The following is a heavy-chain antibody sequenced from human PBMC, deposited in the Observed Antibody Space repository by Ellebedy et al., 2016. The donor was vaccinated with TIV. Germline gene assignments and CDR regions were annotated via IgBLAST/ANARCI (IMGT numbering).Heavy chain of an antibody. D-gene: IGHD1-26*01. CDR3: GRGTVGATLIDY. CDR2: IDNSGSYV. V-gene: IGHV3-21*04. J-gene: IGHJ4*02. Sequence: GESLKISCAASGFSFSTFGMNWVRQASGKGLEWVSSIDNSGSYVYYADSVKGRFTISRDNSKNSLYLQMNSLTTEDTALYYCGRGTVGATLIDYWGQGTLVTVSS. CDR1: GFSFSTFG.